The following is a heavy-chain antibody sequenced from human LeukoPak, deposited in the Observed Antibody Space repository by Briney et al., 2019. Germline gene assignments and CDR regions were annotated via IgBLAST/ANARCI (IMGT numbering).Heavy chain of an antibody. D-gene: IGHD3-22*01. V-gene: IGHV1-69*06. CDR1: GGTFSSYA. CDR2: IIPIFGTA. J-gene: IGHJ4*02. Sequence: ASVKVSCKASGGTFSSYAISWVRQAPGQGLEWMGRIIPIFGTANYAQKFQGRVTITADKSTSTAYMELSSLRSEDTAVYYCARFVYYYDSRGFLEYWGQGTLVNGFS. CDR3: ARFVYYYDSRGFLEY.